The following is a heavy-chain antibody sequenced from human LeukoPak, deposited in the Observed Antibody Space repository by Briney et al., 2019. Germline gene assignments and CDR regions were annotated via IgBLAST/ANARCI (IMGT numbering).Heavy chain of an antibody. Sequence: GGSLGLSCAASGFTFSSYTMHWVRQAPGKGLEWVSLISWDGVSTYYADSVKGRFTISRDNSKTSLYLQMNSLRTEDTALYYCAKSAARLVSDYYYYMDVWGKGTTVTVSS. V-gene: IGHV3-43*01. CDR2: ISWDGVST. CDR3: AKSAARLVSDYYYYMDV. D-gene: IGHD6-6*01. CDR1: GFTFSSYT. J-gene: IGHJ6*03.